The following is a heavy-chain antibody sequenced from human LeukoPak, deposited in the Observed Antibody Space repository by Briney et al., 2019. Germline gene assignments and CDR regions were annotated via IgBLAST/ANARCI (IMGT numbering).Heavy chain of an antibody. V-gene: IGHV4-30-2*01. Sequence: SETLSLTCTVSGGSISSDGYYWSWIRQPPGKGLEWIGYIYHGGSTYYNPSLKSRVTISVDRSKNQFSLKLSSVTAADTAVYYCARLKTWGGTQPYDYWGQGTLVTVSS. CDR3: ARLKTWGGTQPYDY. D-gene: IGHD2-21*01. J-gene: IGHJ4*02. CDR2: IYHGGST. CDR1: GGSISSDGYY.